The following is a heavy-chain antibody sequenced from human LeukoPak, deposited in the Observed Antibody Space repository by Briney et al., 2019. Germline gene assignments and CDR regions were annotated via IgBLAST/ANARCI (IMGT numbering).Heavy chain of an antibody. J-gene: IGHJ4*02. D-gene: IGHD2-2*01. CDR3: ARADCSSSSCYELNY. Sequence: GGSLRLSCAGSGFTFSDYYMSWIRQAPGKGLEWVSYISSSGRTIYYADSVKGRFTISRDNAKNSLYLQMNSLRAEDTAVYYCARADCSSSSCYELNYWGQGTLVTVSS. V-gene: IGHV3-11*04. CDR1: GFTFSDYY. CDR2: ISSSGRTI.